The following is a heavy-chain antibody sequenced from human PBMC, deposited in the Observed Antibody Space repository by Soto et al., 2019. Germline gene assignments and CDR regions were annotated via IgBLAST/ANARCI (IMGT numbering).Heavy chain of an antibody. J-gene: IGHJ4*02. CDR1: GGSISSSSYY. V-gene: IGHV4-39*07. CDR3: ARGGGSYFDY. CDR2: IYYSGST. Sequence: TLSLTCTVSGGSISSSSYYWGWIRQPPGKGLEWIGSIYYSGSTYYNPSLKSRVTISVDTSKNQFSLKLSSVTAADTAVYYCARGGGSYFDYWGQGTLVTVSS.